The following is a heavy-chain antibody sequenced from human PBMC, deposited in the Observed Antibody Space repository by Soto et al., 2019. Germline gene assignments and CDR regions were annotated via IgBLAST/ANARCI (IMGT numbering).Heavy chain of an antibody. J-gene: IGHJ5*02. CDR2: IYYSGST. D-gene: IGHD5-12*01. Sequence: SGTLSLTCTVSGGSISSGGYYWSWIRQHPGKGLEWIGYIYYSGSTYYNPSLKSRVTISVDTSKNQFSLKLSSVTAADTAVYYCARCGYDYPAWFDPWGQGTLVTVSS. CDR1: GGSISSGGYY. CDR3: ARCGYDYPAWFDP. V-gene: IGHV4-31*03.